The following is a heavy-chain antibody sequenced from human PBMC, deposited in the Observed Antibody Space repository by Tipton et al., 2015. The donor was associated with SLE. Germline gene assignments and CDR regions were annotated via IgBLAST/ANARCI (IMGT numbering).Heavy chain of an antibody. D-gene: IGHD6-13*01. CDR1: GYSFTSYW. V-gene: IGHV5-51*03. J-gene: IGHJ5*02. Sequence: QLVQSGAEVKKPGESLKISCKVSGYSFTSYWIGWVRQLPGRGLEWMGIIYPGDSDTRYSPSFQGQVTISADTSITTAYLQWSSRRASDTAMYSCARSSGAAAGYNWFDPWGQGTLVTVSS. CDR3: ARSSGAAAGYNWFDP. CDR2: IYPGDSDT.